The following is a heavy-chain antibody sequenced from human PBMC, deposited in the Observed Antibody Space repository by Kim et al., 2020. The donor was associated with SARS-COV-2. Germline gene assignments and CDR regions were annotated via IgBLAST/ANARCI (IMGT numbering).Heavy chain of an antibody. CDR2: INAGNGNT. CDR3: ARVVGAAAGYYGMDV. J-gene: IGHJ6*02. D-gene: IGHD6-13*01. V-gene: IGHV1-3*01. Sequence: ASVKVSCKASGYTFTSYAMHWVRQAPGQRLEWMGWINAGNGNTKYSQKFQGRVTITRDTSASTAYMELSSLRSEDTAVYYCARVVGAAAGYYGMDVWGQGTTVTVSS. CDR1: GYTFTSYA.